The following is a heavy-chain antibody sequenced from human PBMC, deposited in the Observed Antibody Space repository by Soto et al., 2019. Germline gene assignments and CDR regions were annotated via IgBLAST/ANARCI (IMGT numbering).Heavy chain of an antibody. V-gene: IGHV4-39*01. D-gene: IGHD3-9*01. CDR1: GGSISSSSYY. Sequence: QLQLQESGPGLVKPSETLSLTCTVSGGSISSSSYYWGWIRQPPGKGLEWIGSIYYSGSTYYNPSLKSRVTISVDTSKNQFSLKLSSVTAADTAVYYCAVPLLRYWANWFDPWGQGTLVTVSS. J-gene: IGHJ5*02. CDR2: IYYSGST. CDR3: AVPLLRYWANWFDP.